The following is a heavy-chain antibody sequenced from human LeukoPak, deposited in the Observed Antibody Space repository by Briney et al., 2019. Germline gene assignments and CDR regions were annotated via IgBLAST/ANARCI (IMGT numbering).Heavy chain of an antibody. CDR2: ISPEGSDT. Sequence: GGSLRLSCAASGFTLSSYWMHWVRQGPGKGPVWVTRISPEGSDTSYADSVKGRFTISRDNAKNTLYLQMNSLRVDDTAVSYCVRGAYSGSLDYWGQGTLVTVSS. J-gene: IGHJ4*02. V-gene: IGHV3-74*01. D-gene: IGHD1-26*01. CDR1: GFTLSSYW. CDR3: VRGAYSGSLDY.